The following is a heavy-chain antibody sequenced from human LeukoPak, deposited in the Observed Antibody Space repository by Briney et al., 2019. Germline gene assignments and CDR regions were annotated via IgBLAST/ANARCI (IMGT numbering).Heavy chain of an antibody. V-gene: IGHV3-30*02. D-gene: IGHD3-10*01. CDR2: IRYDGSNK. CDR3: AKDLYGSGSYQIRLFDY. J-gene: IGHJ4*02. CDR1: GFTFSSYG. Sequence: GGSLRLSCAASGFTFSSYGMHWVRQAPGKGLEGVAFIRYDGSNKFYADSVKGRFTISRDNSKNTLYLQMNSLRVEDTAVYYCAKDLYGSGSYQIRLFDYWGQGTLVTVSS.